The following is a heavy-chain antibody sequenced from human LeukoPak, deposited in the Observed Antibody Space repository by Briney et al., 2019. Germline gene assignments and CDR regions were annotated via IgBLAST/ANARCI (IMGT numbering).Heavy chain of an antibody. D-gene: IGHD3-22*01. Sequence: GGSLRLSCAASGFTFSSYGMHWVRQAPGKGLEWVAVISYDGSNKYYADSMKGRFTISRDNSKNTLYLQMNSLRAEDTAVYYCAKDLYHSSGYYWAYYYYGMDVWGQGTTVTVSS. J-gene: IGHJ6*02. CDR3: AKDLYHSSGYYWAYYYYGMDV. V-gene: IGHV3-30*18. CDR1: GFTFSSYG. CDR2: ISYDGSNK.